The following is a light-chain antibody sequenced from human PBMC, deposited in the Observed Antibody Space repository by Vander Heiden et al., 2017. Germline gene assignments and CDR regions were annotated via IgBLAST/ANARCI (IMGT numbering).Light chain of an antibody. CDR3: QAWDSSSAVV. Sequence: SYELTQPPSVSVSPGQTASITCSGEKLGDKYACWYQQKPGQSPVLVIYQDNQRPSGIPERFSGSNSGNTATLTISGTQAMDEADYYCQAWDSSSAVVFGGGTKLTVL. CDR2: QDN. J-gene: IGLJ2*01. CDR1: KLGDKY. V-gene: IGLV3-1*01.